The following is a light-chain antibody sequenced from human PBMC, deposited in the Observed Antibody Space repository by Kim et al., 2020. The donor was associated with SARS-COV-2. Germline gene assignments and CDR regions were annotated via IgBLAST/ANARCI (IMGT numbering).Light chain of an antibody. J-gene: IGKJ4*01. Sequence: EFVLTQSPGTLSLSPGERATLSCRASQSVSGDQLAWYQHKPGQPPRLLIYRASNRAIGVPDRFSGSGSGTDFTLTISRLEPEDFAVYYCQRHDRSPLIFGGGTKVDIK. V-gene: IGKV3-20*01. CDR1: QSVSGDQ. CDR3: QRHDRSPLI. CDR2: RAS.